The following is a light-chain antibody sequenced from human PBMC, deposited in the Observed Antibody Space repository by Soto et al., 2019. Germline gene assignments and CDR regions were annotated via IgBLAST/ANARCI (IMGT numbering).Light chain of an antibody. V-gene: IGKV3-15*01. J-gene: IGKJ4*01. Sequence: EIVLTQSPGTLSLSPGERATLSCRASQRVGSNYLAWYQQNPGQAPRLLIYGASTRATGIPARFSGSGSGTEFTLTISGLQSEDSAVYFCQQYKNWLALTFGGGTKVDIK. CDR3: QQYKNWLALT. CDR2: GAS. CDR1: QRVGSN.